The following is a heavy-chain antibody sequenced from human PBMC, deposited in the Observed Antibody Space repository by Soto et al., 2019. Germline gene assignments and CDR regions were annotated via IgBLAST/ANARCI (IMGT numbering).Heavy chain of an antibody. J-gene: IGHJ4*02. CDR1: GFTFSSYA. V-gene: IGHV3-23*01. CDR3: VKSPGMYYYDSSGYYHYDY. Sequence: PGGSLRLSCAASGFTFSSYAMSWVRQAPGKGLEWVSAISGRGVSTYYADSVKGRFTISRDNSKKTQYLQMNSLRAEDTAVYYCVKSPGMYYYDSSGYYHYDYWGQGTLVTVSS. D-gene: IGHD3-22*01. CDR2: ISGRGVST.